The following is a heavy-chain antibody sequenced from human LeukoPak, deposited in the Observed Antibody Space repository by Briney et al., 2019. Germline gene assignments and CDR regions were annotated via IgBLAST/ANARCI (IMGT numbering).Heavy chain of an antibody. J-gene: IGHJ3*02. CDR3: ARVGPVVVTAIDAFDI. V-gene: IGHV3-11*01. CDR1: GFTFSRYT. CDR2: VSSSGSTI. D-gene: IGHD2-21*02. Sequence: GGSLRLSCAASGFTFSRYTMSWIRQAPGKGLEWVSYVSSSGSTIFYADSVKGRSTISRDNAENSLYLQMDSLRAEDTAVYYCARVGPVVVTAIDAFDIWGQGTMVTVSS.